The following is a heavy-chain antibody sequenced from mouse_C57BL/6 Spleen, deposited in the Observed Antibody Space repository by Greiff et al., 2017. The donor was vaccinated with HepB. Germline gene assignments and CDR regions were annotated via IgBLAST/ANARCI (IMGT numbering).Heavy chain of an antibody. Sequence: QVQLQQSGPGLVQPSQSLSITCTVSGFSFTSYGVHWVRQSPGKGLEWLGVIWRGGSTDYNAAFMSRLSITKDNSKSQVFFKMNSLQADDTAIDYCAKNPRDGGYAMDYWGQGTSVTVSS. CDR2: IWRGGST. CDR1: GFSFTSYG. V-gene: IGHV2-5*01. CDR3: AKNPRDGGYAMDY. D-gene: IGHD3-1*01. J-gene: IGHJ4*01.